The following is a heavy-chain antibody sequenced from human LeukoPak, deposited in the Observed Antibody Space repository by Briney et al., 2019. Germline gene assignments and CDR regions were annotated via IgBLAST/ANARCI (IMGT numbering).Heavy chain of an antibody. CDR1: GFTFSSYS. CDR2: ISSSSGYI. J-gene: IGHJ6*02. V-gene: IGHV3-21*01. D-gene: IGHD3-3*01. CDR3: ARDETITIFGVGQVGYYYGMDV. Sequence: PGGSLRLSCAASGFTFSSYSMNWVRQAPGKGLEWVSSISSSSGYIYYADSVKGRFTISRDNAKNSLYLQMNSLRAEDTAVYYCARDETITIFGVGQVGYYYGMDVWGQGTTVTVSS.